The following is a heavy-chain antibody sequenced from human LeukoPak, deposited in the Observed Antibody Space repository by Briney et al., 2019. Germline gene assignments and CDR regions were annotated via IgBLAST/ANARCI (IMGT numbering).Heavy chain of an antibody. CDR1: GGSISSGGYY. D-gene: IGHD5-24*01. V-gene: IGHV4-31*03. CDR2: IYYSGST. Sequence: NPSETLSLTCTVSGGSISSGGYYWSWIRQHPGKGLEWIGYIYYSGSTYYNPSLKSRVTISVDTSKNQFSLKLSSVTAADTAVYYCARDADGYNYYFDYWGQGTLVTVSS. J-gene: IGHJ4*02. CDR3: ARDADGYNYYFDY.